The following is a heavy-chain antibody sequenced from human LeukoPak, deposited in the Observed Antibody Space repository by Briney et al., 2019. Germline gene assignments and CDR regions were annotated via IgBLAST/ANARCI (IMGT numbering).Heavy chain of an antibody. CDR1: GFTFSNAW. CDR3: VPSIAAARFDY. J-gene: IGHJ4*02. Sequence: GGSLRLSCAASGFTFSNAWMSWVRQAPGKGLEWVGRIKSKTDGGTTDYAAPVKGRFTISRDDSKNTLYLQMNGLKTEDTAVYYCVPSIAAARFDYWGQGTLVTASS. D-gene: IGHD6-13*01. V-gene: IGHV3-15*01. CDR2: IKSKTDGGTT.